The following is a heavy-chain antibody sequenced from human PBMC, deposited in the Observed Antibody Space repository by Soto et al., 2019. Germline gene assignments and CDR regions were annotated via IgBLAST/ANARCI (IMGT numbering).Heavy chain of an antibody. J-gene: IGHJ6*03. CDR1: GFTISNYA. CDR3: AKSMVYYYYYYMDV. D-gene: IGHD3-10*01. CDR2: ISGSGGST. Sequence: GGSLRLSCAAAGFTISNYAMSWVRQAQGKGLEWVSAISGSGGSTYYADSVKGRFTISRDNSKNTLYLQMNSLRAEDTAVYYCAKSMVYYYYYYMDVWGKGTTVTVSS. V-gene: IGHV3-23*01.